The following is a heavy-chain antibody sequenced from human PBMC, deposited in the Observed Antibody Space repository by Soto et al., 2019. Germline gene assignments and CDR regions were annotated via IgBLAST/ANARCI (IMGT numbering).Heavy chain of an antibody. V-gene: IGHV3-30-3*01. CDR2: ISYDGSNK. J-gene: IGHJ6*02. CDR3: ARDLESGAARPLNYGMDV. D-gene: IGHD6-6*01. CDR1: GFTFSSYA. Sequence: GGSLRLSCAASGFTFSSYAMHWVRQAPGKGLEWVAVISYDGSNKYYADSVKGRFTISRDNSKNTLYLQMNSLRAEDTAVYYCARDLESGAARPLNYGMDVWGQGTTVTVSS.